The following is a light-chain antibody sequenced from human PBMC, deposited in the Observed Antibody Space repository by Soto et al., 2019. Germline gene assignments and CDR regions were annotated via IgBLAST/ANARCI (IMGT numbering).Light chain of an antibody. CDR3: CSYAGSSTFLYV. J-gene: IGLJ1*01. Sequence: QSVLTQPASVSGSPGQSITISCTGTSSDVGSYNLVSWYQQHPGKAPKLMIYEGSKRPSGVSNRFSGSKSGNTASLTISGLQAEDEADYYCCSYAGSSTFLYVFGTGNKVNVL. CDR2: EGS. V-gene: IGLV2-23*03. CDR1: SSDVGSYNL.